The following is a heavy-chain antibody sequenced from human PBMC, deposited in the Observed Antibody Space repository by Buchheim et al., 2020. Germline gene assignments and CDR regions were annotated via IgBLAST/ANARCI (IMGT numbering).Heavy chain of an antibody. J-gene: IGHJ4*02. Sequence: QVQLQQWGAGLLKPSETLSLTCAVYGGSFSGYYWSWIRQPPGKGLEWIGEINHSGSTHYNPSLKRRVTISVDTSQNPFSLQLSSVTAADTAVYYCARGRPTSWVYYFDYWGQGTL. D-gene: IGHD2-2*01. CDR2: INHSGST. CDR1: GGSFSGYY. CDR3: ARGRPTSWVYYFDY. V-gene: IGHV4-34*01.